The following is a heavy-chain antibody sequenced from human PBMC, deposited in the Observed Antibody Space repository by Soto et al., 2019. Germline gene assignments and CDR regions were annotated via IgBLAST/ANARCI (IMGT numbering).Heavy chain of an antibody. V-gene: IGHV1-2*02. Sequence: QAQLVQSGAEVKEPGASVKVSCKASGYSFTNNYIHWVRQAPGPGLEWMGWITPNSGGTKSAQQFQGRVTMTRDTSISTAYMELSSLRFDDTAVFYCARGKEIADYWNFDLWGRGTLVTVSS. J-gene: IGHJ2*01. CDR2: ITPNSGGT. CDR1: GYSFTNNY. D-gene: IGHD2-15*01. CDR3: ARGKEIADYWNFDL.